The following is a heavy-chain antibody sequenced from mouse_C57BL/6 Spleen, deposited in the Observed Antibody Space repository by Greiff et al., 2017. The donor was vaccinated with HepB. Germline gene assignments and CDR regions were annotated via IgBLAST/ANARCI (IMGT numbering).Heavy chain of an antibody. V-gene: IGHV1-42*01. J-gene: IGHJ4*01. CDR2: INLSTGGT. Sequence: VHLQQPGPELVKPGAPVKIPCKALGYPSLGYYMNWVKQSPEKSLEWFGEINLSTGGTTYNQKFKAKATLTVDKSSSTAYMQLKSLTSEDSAVYYCARWGYAMDYWGQGTSVTVSS. CDR1: GYPSLGYY. CDR3: ARWGYAMDY.